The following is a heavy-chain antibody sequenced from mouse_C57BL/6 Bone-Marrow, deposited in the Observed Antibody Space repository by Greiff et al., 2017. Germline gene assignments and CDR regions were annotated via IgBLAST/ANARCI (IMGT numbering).Heavy chain of an antibody. CDR1: GYAFTNYL. CDR2: INPGSGGT. Sequence: QVQLQQSGAELVRPGTSVKVSCKASGYAFTNYLIEWVKQRPGQGLEWIGVINPGSGGTNYNEKFKGKATLTADKSSSTAYMQLSSLTSEDSAVYFCAGSYAMDYWGQGTSVTVSS. V-gene: IGHV1-54*01. J-gene: IGHJ4*01. CDR3: AGSYAMDY.